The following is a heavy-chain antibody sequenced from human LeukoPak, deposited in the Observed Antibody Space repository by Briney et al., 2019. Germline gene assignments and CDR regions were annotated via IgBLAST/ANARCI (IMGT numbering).Heavy chain of an antibody. CDR3: ARGRGNYYGMDV. CDR1: DGSINSYY. V-gene: IGHV4-59*01. CDR2: IYYNGNT. Sequence: PSETLSLTCSVSDGSINSYYWNWIRRPPGKGLEWIGYIYYNGNTNYSPSLKSRVTMSVDTSKNLFSLKVSSVTAADTAVYYCARGRGNYYGMDVWGQGTTVTVSS. J-gene: IGHJ6*02.